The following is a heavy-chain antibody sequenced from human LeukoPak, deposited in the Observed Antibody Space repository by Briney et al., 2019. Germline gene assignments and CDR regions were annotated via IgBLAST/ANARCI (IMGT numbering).Heavy chain of an antibody. CDR1: VCTFSSYA. D-gene: IGHD3-3*01. Sequence: GSSVKVSCKASVCTFSSYAISWVRQAPGQGLEWMGRIIPILGIANYAQKFQGRVTITADKSTSTAYMELSSLRSEDTAVYYCASSNYDSTVLHYWGQGTLVTVSS. CDR2: IIPILGIA. V-gene: IGHV1-69*04. J-gene: IGHJ4*02. CDR3: ASSNYDSTVLHY.